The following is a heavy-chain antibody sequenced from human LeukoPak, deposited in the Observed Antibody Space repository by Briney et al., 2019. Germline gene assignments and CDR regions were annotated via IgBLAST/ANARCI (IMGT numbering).Heavy chain of an antibody. CDR1: GGTFSSYA. V-gene: IGHV1-69*13. CDR3: ARANPDWFDP. CDR2: VIPIFGTA. J-gene: IGHJ5*02. Sequence: ASVKVSCKASGGTFSSYAISWVRQAPGQGLEWMGGVIPIFGTANYAQKFQGRVTITADESTSTAYMELSSLRSEDTAVYYCARANPDWFDPWGQGTLVTVSS.